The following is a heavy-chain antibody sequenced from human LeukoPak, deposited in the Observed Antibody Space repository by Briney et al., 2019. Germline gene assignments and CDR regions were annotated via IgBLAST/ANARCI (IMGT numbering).Heavy chain of an antibody. V-gene: IGHV2-26*01. J-gene: IGHJ4*02. CDR2: IFSNDEK. D-gene: IGHD3-22*01. Sequence: GPTLVNPTETLTLTCTVSGFSLSNARMGVSWIRQPPGKALEWLAHIFSNDEKSYSTSLKSRLTISKDTSKSQVVLTMTNMDPVDTATYYCARTGPGYYYDSSGYYRWGQGTLVTVSS. CDR3: ARTGPGYYYDSSGYYR. CDR1: GFSLSNARMG.